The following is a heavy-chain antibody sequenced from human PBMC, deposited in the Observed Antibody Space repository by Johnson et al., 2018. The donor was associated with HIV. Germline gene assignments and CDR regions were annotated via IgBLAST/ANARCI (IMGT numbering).Heavy chain of an antibody. CDR2: IYSDGTT. D-gene: IGHD1-14*01. Sequence: VQLVESGGGVVQPGGSLRLSCAVSAFSVSSNYMSWVRQAPGKGLEWVSVIYSDGTTYYADSVRGRFTISRDNAKNSLYLQMNSLRAEDTAVYYCARDPDLDAFDIWGQGTMVTVSS. J-gene: IGHJ3*02. CDR1: AFSVSSNY. V-gene: IGHV3-66*01. CDR3: ARDPDLDAFDI.